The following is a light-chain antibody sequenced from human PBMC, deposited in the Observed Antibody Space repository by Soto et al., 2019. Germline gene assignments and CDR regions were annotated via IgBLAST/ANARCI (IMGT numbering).Light chain of an antibody. J-gene: IGLJ1*01. CDR2: NVS. Sequence: QSALTQPRSMSGSPGQSVTIFCTGTPSDVGGFDYVSWYQRHPGEAPKLIMFNVSERPSGVPDRFSGSKSGNTASLTISGLQPEDEADYFCSSFAGSYSPYVFGTGTQLTVL. V-gene: IGLV2-11*01. CDR3: SSFAGSYSPYV. CDR1: PSDVGGFDY.